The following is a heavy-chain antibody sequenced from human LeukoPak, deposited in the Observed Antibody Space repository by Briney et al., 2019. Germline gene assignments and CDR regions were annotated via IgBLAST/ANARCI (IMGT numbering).Heavy chain of an antibody. J-gene: IGHJ4*02. CDR3: ARQRSGSYHDC. CDR2: IYPGDSDT. V-gene: IGHV5-51*01. D-gene: IGHD1-26*01. CDR1: GYSFANYW. Sequence: GESLKISCKGSGYSFANYWIGWVRQMPGKGLEYMGIIYPGDSDTRYSPSFPGQVTMSADKSISTAYLQWNSLRASDTGMYYCARQRSGSYHDCWGQGTLVTVSS.